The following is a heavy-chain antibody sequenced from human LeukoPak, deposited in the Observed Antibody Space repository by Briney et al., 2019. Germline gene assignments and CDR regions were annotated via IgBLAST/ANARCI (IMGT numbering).Heavy chain of an antibody. CDR1: GFTFNSYG. CDR2: ISGSGGSK. CDR3: AKAVALRYYDSSGYYLGY. Sequence: GGSLSFSCAASGFTFNSYGMSWLRPAPGQGLEGVSTISGSGGSKYYADSVKGQFTISSDNSKNTMYLQMNSLRAEDTAVYYCAKAVALRYYDSSGYYLGYWGKGTLVTVSS. D-gene: IGHD3-22*01. V-gene: IGHV3-23*01. J-gene: IGHJ4*02.